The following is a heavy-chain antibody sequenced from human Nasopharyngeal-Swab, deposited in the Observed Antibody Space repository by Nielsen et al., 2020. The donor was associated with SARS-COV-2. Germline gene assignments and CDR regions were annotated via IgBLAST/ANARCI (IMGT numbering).Heavy chain of an antibody. J-gene: IGHJ4*02. CDR2: ISYDGSNK. Sequence: GGSLRLSCAASGFTFSSYAMHWVRQAPGKGLEWVAVISYDGSNKYYADSVKGRFIISRDNSKNTLYLQMNSLRAEDTAVYYCARDRGELLGEYYFDYWGQGTLVTVSS. V-gene: IGHV3-30*04. D-gene: IGHD1-26*01. CDR3: ARDRGELLGEYYFDY. CDR1: GFTFSSYA.